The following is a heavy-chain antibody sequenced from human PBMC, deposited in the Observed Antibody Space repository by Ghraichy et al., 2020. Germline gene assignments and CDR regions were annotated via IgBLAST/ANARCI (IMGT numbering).Heavy chain of an antibody. J-gene: IGHJ4*02. V-gene: IGHV3-33*01. CDR1: GFTFSSYG. CDR3: ARGHPRLQLLWFGEPNFDY. Sequence: GGSLRLSCAASGFTFSSYGMHWVRQAPGKGLEWVAVIWYDGSNKYYADSVKGRFTISRDNSKNTLYLQMNSLRAEDTAVYYCARGHPRLQLLWFGEPNFDYWGQGTLVTVSS. CDR2: IWYDGSNK. D-gene: IGHD3-10*01.